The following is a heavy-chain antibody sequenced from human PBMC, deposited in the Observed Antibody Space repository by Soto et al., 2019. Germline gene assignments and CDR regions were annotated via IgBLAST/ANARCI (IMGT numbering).Heavy chain of an antibody. J-gene: IGHJ3*02. D-gene: IGHD1-1*01. Sequence: QVQLQESGPGLVKPSQTLSLTCTVSGGSISRDDYYWSWIRQPPGKGLEFIGYIYHSGNTYYNPSLKSRLTISVNTSKNQFSLRLTSVTAADTALYYCARPQVLSDAFDIWGQGTMVTVSS. V-gene: IGHV4-30-4*01. CDR2: IYHSGNT. CDR1: GGSISRDDYY. CDR3: ARPQVLSDAFDI.